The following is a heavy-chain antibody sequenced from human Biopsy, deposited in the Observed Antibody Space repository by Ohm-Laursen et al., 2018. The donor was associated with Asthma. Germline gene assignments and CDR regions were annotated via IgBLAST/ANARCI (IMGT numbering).Heavy chain of an antibody. J-gene: IGHJ6*02. V-gene: IGHV1-18*01. D-gene: IGHD3-10*01. CDR1: GYTFNSAG. Sequence: SVKVSCKTSGYTFNSAGITWVRQAPGQGLEWMGWISVYNGNTKDAQKLQDRVTMITDTSTSTAYMELRSLRSDDTAVCFCARAVDYSHYYGIDVWGQGTTVTVS. CDR3: ARAVDYSHYYGIDV. CDR2: ISVYNGNT.